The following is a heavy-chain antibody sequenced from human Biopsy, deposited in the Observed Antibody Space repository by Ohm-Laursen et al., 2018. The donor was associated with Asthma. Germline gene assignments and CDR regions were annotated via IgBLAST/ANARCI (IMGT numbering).Heavy chain of an antibody. V-gene: IGHV1-69*13. CDR1: GGTFSRYA. J-gene: IGHJ6*02. CDR2: IIPVFGTS. Sequence: GATVKISCKASGGTFSRYAISWVRQAPGQGLEWMGGIIPVFGTSNYAQKFQGRVTITADESTSTAYMELSSLRSEDTAVYYCARDPHNSYLASPGPKFNYYSSGRNVGAQGPTFT. CDR3: ARDPHNSYLASPGPKFNYYSSGRNV. D-gene: IGHD2/OR15-2a*01.